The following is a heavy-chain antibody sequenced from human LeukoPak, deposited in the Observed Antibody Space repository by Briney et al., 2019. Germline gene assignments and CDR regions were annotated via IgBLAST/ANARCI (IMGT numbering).Heavy chain of an antibody. CDR1: RFIFSNYV. Sequence: PGGSLRLSCAASRFIFSNYVMHWVRQAPGKGLELVAVIAHDGSQTYYSDSVKGRFTISRDNSKNTLYLQMSSLRAEDTAVYFCAKDGGSNSYWYFDLWGRGTLVTVSS. CDR3: AKDGGSNSYWYFDL. D-gene: IGHD1-26*01. CDR2: IAHDGSQT. J-gene: IGHJ2*01. V-gene: IGHV3-30*04.